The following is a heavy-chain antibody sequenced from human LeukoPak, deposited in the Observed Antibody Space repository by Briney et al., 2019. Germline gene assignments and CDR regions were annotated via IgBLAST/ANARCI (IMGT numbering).Heavy chain of an antibody. V-gene: IGHV4-34*01. D-gene: IGHD3-10*01. Sequence: SETLSLTCAVYGGSSSGYYWSCIRQTPGKGLEWIGEINRGGSTNYNPSLKSRVTISVDTSKNQFSLRLNSVTAADTAVYYCARGYGSGSYFAYWGQGTLVTVSS. J-gene: IGHJ4*02. CDR3: ARGYGSGSYFAY. CDR1: GGSSSGYY. CDR2: INRGGST.